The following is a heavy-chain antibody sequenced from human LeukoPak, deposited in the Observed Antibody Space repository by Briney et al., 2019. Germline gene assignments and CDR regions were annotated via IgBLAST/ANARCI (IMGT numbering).Heavy chain of an antibody. CDR1: GGSSSSNY. CDR2: IYYSGST. D-gene: IGHD3-3*01. J-gene: IGHJ5*02. CDR3: AREDYDFWSGYYFRPRENWFDP. Sequence: PSETLSLTCTVSGGSSSSNYRSWIRQPPGKGLEWIGYIYYSGSTNYNPSLKSRVTISVDTSKNQFSLKLSSVTAADTAVYYCAREDYDFWSGYYFRPRENWFDPWGQGTLVPVSS. V-gene: IGHV4-59*01.